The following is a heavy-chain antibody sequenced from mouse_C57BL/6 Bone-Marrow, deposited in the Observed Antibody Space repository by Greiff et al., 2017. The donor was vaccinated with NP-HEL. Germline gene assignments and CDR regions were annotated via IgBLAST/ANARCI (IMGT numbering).Heavy chain of an antibody. V-gene: IGHV5-6*02. J-gene: IGHJ2*01. CDR2: ISSGGSYT. Sequence: EVKLMESGGDLVKPGGSLKLSCAASGFTFSSYGMSWVRQTPDKRLEWVATISSGGSYTYYPDSVKGRFTISRDNAKNTLYLQMSSLKSEDTAMYYCARGLRSSYFDYWGQGTTLTVSS. CDR1: GFTFSSYG. CDR3: ARGLRSSYFDY. D-gene: IGHD1-1*01.